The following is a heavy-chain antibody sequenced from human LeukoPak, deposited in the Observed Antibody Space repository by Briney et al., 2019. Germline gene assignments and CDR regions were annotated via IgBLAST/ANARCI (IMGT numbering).Heavy chain of an antibody. J-gene: IGHJ4*02. D-gene: IGHD1-26*01. CDR2: ISSSSSHI. CDR3: ARDLRREWELHNYFDY. Sequence: PGGSLRLSCAASGFTFSSYSMNWVRQAPGEGVEGVSSISSSSSHIYYADPVKGRFTIYRDNDKNSLYLQMNSLRAEDTAVYYWARDLRREWELHNYFDYWGQGTLVTVSS. V-gene: IGHV3-21*01. CDR1: GFTFSSYS.